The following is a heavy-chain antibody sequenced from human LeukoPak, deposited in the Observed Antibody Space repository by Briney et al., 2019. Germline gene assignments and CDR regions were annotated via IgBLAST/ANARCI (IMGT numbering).Heavy chain of an antibody. CDR1: GFTFSSYG. V-gene: IGHV3-30*02. CDR3: AKDLATVTTSWFDP. CDR2: IRYDGSNK. J-gene: IGHJ5*02. D-gene: IGHD4-17*01. Sequence: GGSLRLSCAASGFTFSSYGMHWVRQAPGKGLEWVAFIRYDGSNKYYADSVKGRFTISRDNSKNTLYLQMNSLRAEDTAVYYCAKDLATVTTSWFDPWGQGTLVTVSS.